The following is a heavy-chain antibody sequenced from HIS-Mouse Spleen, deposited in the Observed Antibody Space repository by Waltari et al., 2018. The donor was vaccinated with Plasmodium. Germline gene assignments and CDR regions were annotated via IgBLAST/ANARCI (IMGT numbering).Heavy chain of an antibody. CDR2: INHSGST. CDR1: GGSFSGYY. CDR3: ARGFGRNSGSYYFDY. D-gene: IGHD1-26*01. J-gene: IGHJ4*02. Sequence: QVQLQQWGAGLLQPSETLSLTCASHGGSFSGYYWSWIRQSPGKGLGWIGEINHSGSTNYNPSLKSRVTISVDTSKNQFSLKLSSVTAADTAVYYCARGFGRNSGSYYFDYWGQGTLVTVSS. V-gene: IGHV4-34*01.